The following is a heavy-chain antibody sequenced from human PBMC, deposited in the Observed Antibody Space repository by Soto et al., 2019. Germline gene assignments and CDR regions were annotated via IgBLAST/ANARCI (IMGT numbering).Heavy chain of an antibody. CDR1: GYTFTSYG. CDR2: ISAYNGNT. CDR3: ARYSADAVAVSDD. V-gene: IGHV1-18*01. J-gene: IGHJ4*02. D-gene: IGHD6-19*01. Sequence: ASVKVSCKASGYTFTSYGISWVRQAPGQGLEWMGWISAYNGNTNYAQKLQGRVTMATDTSTSTAYMELRSLRSDDTAVYYGARYSADAVAVSDDWGQGTLVTVSS.